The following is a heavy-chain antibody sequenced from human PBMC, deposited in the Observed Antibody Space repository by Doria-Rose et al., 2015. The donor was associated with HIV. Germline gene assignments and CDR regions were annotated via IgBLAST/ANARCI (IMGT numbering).Heavy chain of an antibody. V-gene: IGHV2-26*01. J-gene: IGHJ4*02. CDR3: ARIKSSRWYHKYYFDF. CDR2: IFSDDDR. CDR1: GGSLSSPGMG. Sequence: ESGPVLVKPTETLTLTCTVSGGSLSSPGMGVSWIRQPPGKALEWLANIFSDDDRSYKTSLKSRLTISRGTSKSQVVLTMTDMDPVDTATYYCARIKSSRWYHKYYFDFWGQGTLVIASA. D-gene: IGHD6-13*01.